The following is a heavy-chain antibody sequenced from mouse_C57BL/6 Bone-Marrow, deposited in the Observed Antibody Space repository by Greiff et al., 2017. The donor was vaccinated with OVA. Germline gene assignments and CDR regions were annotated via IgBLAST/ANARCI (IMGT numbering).Heavy chain of an antibody. CDR2: IDPSDSYT. V-gene: IGHV1-69*01. Sequence: LQESGAELVMPGASVKLSCKASGYTFTSYWMHWVKQRPGQGLEWIGEIDPSDSYTNYNQKFKGKSTLTVDKSSSTAYMQLSSLTSEDSAVYYCARFDYHSMDYWGQGTSVTVSS. J-gene: IGHJ4*01. D-gene: IGHD2-4*01. CDR1: GYTFTSYW. CDR3: ARFDYHSMDY.